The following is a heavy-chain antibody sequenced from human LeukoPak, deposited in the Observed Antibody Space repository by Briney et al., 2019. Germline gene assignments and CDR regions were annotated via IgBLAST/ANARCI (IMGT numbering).Heavy chain of an antibody. D-gene: IGHD4-17*01. CDR1: GFTFSSYS. V-gene: IGHV3-21*04. Sequence: SGGSLRLSCAASGFTFSSYSMNWVRQAPGKGLEWVSSISSSSSYTYYADSVKGRFTISRDNAKNSLYLQMNSLRAEDTALYYCASSVGGDYVRAFDIWGQGTMVTVSS. CDR3: ASSVGGDYVRAFDI. J-gene: IGHJ3*02. CDR2: ISSSSSYT.